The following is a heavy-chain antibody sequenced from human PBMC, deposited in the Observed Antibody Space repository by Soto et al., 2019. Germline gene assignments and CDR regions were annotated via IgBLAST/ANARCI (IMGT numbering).Heavy chain of an antibody. J-gene: IGHJ5*02. Sequence: ASAPFSLTCTFSGGSISSGGYYWSWIRQHPGKGLEWIGYIYYSGSTYYNPSLKSRVTISVDTSKNQFSLKLSSVTAADTAVYYCARGVLDWFDPWGQGTLVTVS. CDR1: GGSISSGGYY. CDR2: IYYSGST. D-gene: IGHD3-10*01. V-gene: IGHV4-31*03. CDR3: ARGVLDWFDP.